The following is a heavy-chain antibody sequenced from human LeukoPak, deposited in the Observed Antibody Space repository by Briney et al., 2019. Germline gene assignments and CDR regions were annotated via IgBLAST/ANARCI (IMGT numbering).Heavy chain of an antibody. D-gene: IGHD2-2*01. CDR3: ARAGACSSTSCYDFDY. CDR1: GYTFTGYY. V-gene: IGHV1-2*02. Sequence: ASVKVSCKASGYTFTGYYMHWVRQAPGQGLEWMGWINPNSGGTNYAQKFQGRVTMTRDTSISTAYMELSRLRSDDTAVYYCARAGACSSTSCYDFDYWGQGTLVTVSS. J-gene: IGHJ4*02. CDR2: INPNSGGT.